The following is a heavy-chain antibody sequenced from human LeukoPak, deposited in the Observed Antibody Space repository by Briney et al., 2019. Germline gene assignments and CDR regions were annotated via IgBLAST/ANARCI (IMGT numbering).Heavy chain of an antibody. V-gene: IGHV2-5*02. CDR1: GFSLITSGFG. CDR2: IYWDDDE. J-gene: IGHJ4*02. D-gene: IGHD2-8*02. CDR3: AHREVELDYFDY. Sequence: SCPTLVNPTQTLTLTCRFSGFSLITSGFGLAWIPQPPGKDLGWLAPIYWDDDERYSPSLKSRLTITKDTSKNQVVLTMTNMDPVDTGTYYCAHREVELDYFDYWGQGTLVTVSS.